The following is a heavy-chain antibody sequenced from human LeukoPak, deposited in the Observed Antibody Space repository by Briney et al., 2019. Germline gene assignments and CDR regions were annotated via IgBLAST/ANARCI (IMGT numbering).Heavy chain of an antibody. CDR2: IYYSGST. V-gene: IGHV4-59*01. Sequence: KPSETLPLTCTVSGGSISSYYWSWIRQPPGKGLEWIGYIYYSGSTNYNPSLKSQVTISVDTSKNQFSLKLSSVTAADTAVYYCARGRSLDIVVVPDYYYGMDVWGKGTTVTVSS. CDR3: ARGRSLDIVVVPDYYYGMDV. J-gene: IGHJ6*04. D-gene: IGHD2-2*03. CDR1: GGSISSYY.